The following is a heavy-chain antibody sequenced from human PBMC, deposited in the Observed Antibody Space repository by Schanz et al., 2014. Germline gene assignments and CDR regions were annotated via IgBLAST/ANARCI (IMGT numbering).Heavy chain of an antibody. CDR1: GFTFSSYA. D-gene: IGHD1-1*01. Sequence: VQLVDSGGGLVKPGGSLRLSCAASGFTFSSYAMSWVRQAPGKGLEWVSLISDSGDTAYYADSVKGRFTISRDNAKNSLYLEMNSLRAEDTALYYCARDRRNADLDYWGQGTLVTVSS. CDR2: ISDSGDTA. CDR3: ARDRRNADLDY. V-gene: IGHV3-23*04. J-gene: IGHJ4*02.